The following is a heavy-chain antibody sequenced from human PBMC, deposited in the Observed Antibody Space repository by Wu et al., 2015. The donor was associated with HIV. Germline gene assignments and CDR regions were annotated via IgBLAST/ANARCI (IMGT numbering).Heavy chain of an antibody. CDR1: GYNFTDYY. D-gene: IGHD5-24*01. Sequence: QMQLVQSGAEMKKPGASVRVSCKASGYNFTDYYIHWVRQAPGQGLVWMGWVNPKTGGTNYVQRFQGRVTMTSDTSSSTAYMELSSLRSDDTAVYYCARDLGGGWLQFSYFDYWGQGTLVSVSS. CDR2: VNPKTGGT. CDR3: ARDLGGGWLQFSYFDY. V-gene: IGHV1-2*02. J-gene: IGHJ4*02.